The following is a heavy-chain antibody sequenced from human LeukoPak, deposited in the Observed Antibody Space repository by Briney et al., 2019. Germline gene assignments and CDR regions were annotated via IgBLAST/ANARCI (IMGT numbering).Heavy chain of an antibody. CDR3: ARGPPIVVVTAISQPFDY. V-gene: IGHV1-2*02. D-gene: IGHD2-21*02. Sequence: ASVKVSCKASGYTFTGYYMHWVRQAPGQGLEWMGWINPNSAGTNYAQKFQGRVTMTRDTSISTAYMELSRLRSDDTAVYYCARGPPIVVVTAISQPFDYWGQGTLVTVSS. CDR1: GYTFTGYY. CDR2: INPNSAGT. J-gene: IGHJ4*02.